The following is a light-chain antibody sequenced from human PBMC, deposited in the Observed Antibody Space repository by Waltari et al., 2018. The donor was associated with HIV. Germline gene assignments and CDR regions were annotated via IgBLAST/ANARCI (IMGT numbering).Light chain of an antibody. Sequence: QAGLTQPPSVSKGLRQTATLTCTGNSNNVGFQGAAWLQQHQGHPPKLLSYRNNYRPLGISERFSASRAGNTASRTISGLQPEDEADYYCSAWDSSLNVWVLGGGTKLTVL. J-gene: IGLJ3*02. CDR3: SAWDSSLNVWV. CDR1: SNNVGFQG. V-gene: IGLV10-54*01. CDR2: RNN.